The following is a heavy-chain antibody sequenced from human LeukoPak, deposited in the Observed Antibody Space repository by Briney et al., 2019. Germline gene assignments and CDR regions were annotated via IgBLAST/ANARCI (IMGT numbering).Heavy chain of an antibody. CDR2: IWPDGSNK. CDR1: GFTFSSYA. V-gene: IGHV3-33*08. D-gene: IGHD2-2*01. J-gene: IGHJ4*02. CDR3: ARDYCRTTSCLES. Sequence: GGSLRLSCAASGFTFSSYAMTWVRQAPGKGLEWVAFIWPDGSNKLYGDSVKGRFTISRDNSKNTVYLQMNSLRAEDTAVYYCARDYCRTTSCLESWGQGTLVTVSS.